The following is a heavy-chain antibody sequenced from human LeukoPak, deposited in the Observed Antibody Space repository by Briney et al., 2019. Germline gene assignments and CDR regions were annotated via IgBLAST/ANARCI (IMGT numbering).Heavy chain of an antibody. J-gene: IGHJ4*02. CDR3: ARAPRGEHSSLDY. D-gene: IGHD6-19*01. CDR1: GYTFTSYA. CDR2: ISAYNGNT. V-gene: IGHV1-18*01. Sequence: GASVKVSCKASGYTFTSYAMNWVRQAPGQGLEWMGWISAYNGNTNYAQKLQGRVTMTTDTSTSTAYMELRSLRSDDTAVYYCARAPRGEHSSLDYWGQGTLVTVSS.